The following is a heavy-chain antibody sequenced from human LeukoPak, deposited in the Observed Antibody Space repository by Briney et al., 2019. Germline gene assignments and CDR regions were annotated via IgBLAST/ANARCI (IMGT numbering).Heavy chain of an antibody. CDR1: GFTFSSYW. CDR3: AKASAMIVVVSKHFDY. D-gene: IGHD3-22*01. Sequence: GGSLRLSCAASGFTFSSYWMHWVRQAPGKGLVWVSRINSDGSSTSYADSVKGRFTISRDNSKNTLYLQMNSLRAEDTAVYYCAKASAMIVVVSKHFDYWGQGTLVTVSS. CDR2: INSDGSST. J-gene: IGHJ4*02. V-gene: IGHV3-74*01.